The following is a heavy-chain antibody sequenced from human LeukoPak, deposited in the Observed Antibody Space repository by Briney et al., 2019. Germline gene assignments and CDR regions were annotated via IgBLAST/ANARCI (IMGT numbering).Heavy chain of an antibody. J-gene: IGHJ6*03. Sequence: SETLSLTCTVSYYSISSGSYFWNWIRQPAGKGLEWIGRVYTSGSTNYNPSLKSRVTISLDTSKNQFSLRLNSVTAADTAVYYCARGRTGYQLLPTKKDYSYYYIDVWGKGTTVTVSS. V-gene: IGHV4-61*02. CDR1: YYSISSGSYF. CDR2: VYTSGST. D-gene: IGHD2-2*01. CDR3: ARGRTGYQLLPTKKDYSYYYIDV.